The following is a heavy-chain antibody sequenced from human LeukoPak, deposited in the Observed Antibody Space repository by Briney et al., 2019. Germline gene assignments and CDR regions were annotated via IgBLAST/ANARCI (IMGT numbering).Heavy chain of an antibody. V-gene: IGHV1-46*01. D-gene: IGHD5-12*01. CDR1: GYTFTSYY. CDR2: INPSGGST. CDR3: ARYIVAAKRSTIVDY. Sequence: ASVKVSCKASGYTFTSYYMHWVRQAPGQGLEWMGIINPSGGSTSYAQKFQGRVTMTRDMSTSTVYMELSSLRSEDTAVYYCARYIVAAKRSTIVDYWGQGTLVTVSS. J-gene: IGHJ4*02.